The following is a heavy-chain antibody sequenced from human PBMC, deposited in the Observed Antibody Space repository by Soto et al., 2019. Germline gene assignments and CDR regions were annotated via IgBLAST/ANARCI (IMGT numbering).Heavy chain of an antibody. Sequence: SETLSLTYTVSCCSVSSRSYYWSWIRQPPGKGLEWIGYIYYSGSTNYNPSLKSRVTISVDTSKNQFSVKLSSVTAADTAVYYCASSSGNSYGYPDAFDIWGQGTMVT. CDR2: IYYSGST. J-gene: IGHJ3*02. CDR1: CCSVSSRSYY. CDR3: ASSSGNSYGYPDAFDI. V-gene: IGHV4-61*01. D-gene: IGHD5-18*01.